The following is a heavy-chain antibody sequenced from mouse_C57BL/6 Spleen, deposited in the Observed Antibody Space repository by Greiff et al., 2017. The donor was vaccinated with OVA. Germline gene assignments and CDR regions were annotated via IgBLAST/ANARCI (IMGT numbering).Heavy chain of an antibody. Sequence: VQLVESGPELVKPGASVKISCKASGYAFSSSWMNWVKQRPGKGLEWIGRIYPGDGDTNYNGKFKGKATLTADKSSSTAYMQLSSLTSEDSAVYFCARYYSNPYYAMDYWGQGTSVTVSS. J-gene: IGHJ4*01. D-gene: IGHD2-5*01. CDR1: GYAFSSSW. CDR2: IYPGDGDT. CDR3: ARYYSNPYYAMDY. V-gene: IGHV1-82*01.